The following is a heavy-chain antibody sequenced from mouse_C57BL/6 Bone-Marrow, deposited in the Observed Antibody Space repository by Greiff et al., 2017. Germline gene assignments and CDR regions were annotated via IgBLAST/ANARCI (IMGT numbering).Heavy chain of an antibody. V-gene: IGHV1-64*01. CDR1: GYTFTSYW. D-gene: IGHD3-3*01. CDR2: IHPNSGST. Sequence: QVQLQQPGAELVKPGASVKLSCKASGYTFTSYWMHWVKQRPGQGLEWIGMIHPNSGSTNYNEKFKSKATLTVDKSSSTAYMQLSSLTSEDSAVYYCAWEGGCCPWFAYWGQGTLVTVSA. CDR3: AWEGGCCPWFAY. J-gene: IGHJ3*01.